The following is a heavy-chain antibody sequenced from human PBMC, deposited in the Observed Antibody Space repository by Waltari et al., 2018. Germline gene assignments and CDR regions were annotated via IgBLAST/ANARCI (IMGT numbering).Heavy chain of an antibody. D-gene: IGHD3-22*01. Sequence: QVQLQESGPGLVKPSETLSLTCGVAAYSINSGYYWCWIRQSPGKGLEWIGSIYYSGTTYYNPSLKSRVTLSMDTSSNQFSLKLTSVTAADSGVYFCARDRHYYDESYGGVRDSFDIWGQGTLVTVSS. J-gene: IGHJ3*02. CDR2: IYYSGTT. V-gene: IGHV4-38-2*02. CDR1: AYSINSGYY. CDR3: ARDRHYYDESYGGVRDSFDI.